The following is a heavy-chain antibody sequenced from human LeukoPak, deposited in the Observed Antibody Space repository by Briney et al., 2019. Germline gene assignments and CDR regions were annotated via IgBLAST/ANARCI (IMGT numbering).Heavy chain of an antibody. D-gene: IGHD3-10*01. J-gene: IGHJ4*02. Sequence: GRSLRLSCAASGFTFSSYAMHWVRQASGKGLEWVGRIRTKGNRYATAYAASVKGRFTISRDDSKNTAYLQMNSLKTEDTAVYYCIHYGSGSYSTDYWGQGTLVTVSS. V-gene: IGHV3-73*01. CDR1: GFTFSSYA. CDR3: IHYGSGSYSTDY. CDR2: IRTKGNRYAT.